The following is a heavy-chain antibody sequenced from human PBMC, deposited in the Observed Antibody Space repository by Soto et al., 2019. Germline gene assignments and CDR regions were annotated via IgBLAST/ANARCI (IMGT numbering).Heavy chain of an antibody. Sequence: GGSLRLSCAASGFTFSSYGMHWVRQAPGKGLEWVAVIWYDGSNKYYADSVKGRFTISRDNSKNTLYLQMNSLRAEDTAVYYCAREGEEYSSSSWDYWGQGTLVTVSS. CDR1: GFTFSSYG. V-gene: IGHV3-33*01. CDR3: AREGEEYSSSSWDY. J-gene: IGHJ4*02. D-gene: IGHD6-13*01. CDR2: IWYDGSNK.